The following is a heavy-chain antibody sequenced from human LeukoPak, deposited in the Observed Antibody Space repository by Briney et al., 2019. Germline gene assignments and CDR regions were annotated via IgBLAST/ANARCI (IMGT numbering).Heavy chain of an antibody. Sequence: PGGSLTLSCAASGFTFSSYSMNWVRQAPGKGLEWVSSISSSSYIYYADSVKGRFTISRDNARNSLYLQMNSLRAEDTAVYYCASQGSGYDSPIDHWGRGTLVTVSS. V-gene: IGHV3-21*01. CDR1: GFTFSSYS. CDR3: ASQGSGYDSPIDH. CDR2: ISSSSYI. D-gene: IGHD5-12*01. J-gene: IGHJ4*02.